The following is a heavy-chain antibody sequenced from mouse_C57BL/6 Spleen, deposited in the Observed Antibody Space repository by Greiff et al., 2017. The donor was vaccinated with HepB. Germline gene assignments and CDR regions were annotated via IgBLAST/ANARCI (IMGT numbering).Heavy chain of an antibody. D-gene: IGHD1-1*01. CDR2: IDPENGDT. V-gene: IGHV14-4*01. J-gene: IGHJ3*01. Sequence: EVQLVESGAELVRPGASVKLSCTASGFNIKDDYMHWVKQRPEQGLEWIGWIDPENGDTEYASKFQGKATITADTSSNTAYLQLSSLTSEDTAVYYCTTKRFITNTWGQGTLVTVSA. CDR3: TTKRFITNT. CDR1: GFNIKDDY.